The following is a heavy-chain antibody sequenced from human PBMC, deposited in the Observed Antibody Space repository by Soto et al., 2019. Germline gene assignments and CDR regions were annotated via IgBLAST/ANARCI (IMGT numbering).Heavy chain of an antibody. CDR3: ARDIFGDDFWSGYPSSYYYYYGMDV. Sequence: ASVKVSCKASGYTFTSYGISWVRQAPGQGLEWMGWISACNGNTNYAQKLQGRVTMTTDTSTSTAYMELRSLRSDDTAVYYCARDIFGDDFWSGYPSSYYYYYGMDVWGQGTTVTV. CDR2: ISACNGNT. CDR1: GYTFTSYG. V-gene: IGHV1-18*01. D-gene: IGHD3-3*01. J-gene: IGHJ6*02.